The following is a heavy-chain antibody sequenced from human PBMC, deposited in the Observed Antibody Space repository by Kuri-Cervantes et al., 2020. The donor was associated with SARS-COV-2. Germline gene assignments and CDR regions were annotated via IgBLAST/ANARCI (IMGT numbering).Heavy chain of an antibody. CDR2: INHSGST. CDR1: GGSISSYY. J-gene: IGHJ4*02. D-gene: IGHD4-17*01. V-gene: IGHV4-59*08. CDR3: ARLSRGTVTTFFDY. Sequence: SETLSLTCTVSGGSISSYYWSWIRQPPGKGLEWIGEINHSGSTNYNPSLKSRVTISVDTSKNQFSLKLSSVTAADTAVYYCARLSRGTVTTFFDYWGQGTLVTVSS.